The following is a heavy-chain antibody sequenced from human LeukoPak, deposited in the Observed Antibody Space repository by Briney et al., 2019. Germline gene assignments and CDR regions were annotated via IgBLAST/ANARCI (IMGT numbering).Heavy chain of an antibody. Sequence: GGSLRLSCAASGFTFSSYWMHWVRQVPGKGLVWVAHINNPGTGTTYADAVKGRFTISRDNAKNTLYLQMNSLRADDTAMYYCARGSGGSDYWGQGTLITVSS. J-gene: IGHJ4*02. CDR3: ARGSGGSDY. CDR1: GFTFSSYW. V-gene: IGHV3-74*01. CDR2: INNPGTGT. D-gene: IGHD1-26*01.